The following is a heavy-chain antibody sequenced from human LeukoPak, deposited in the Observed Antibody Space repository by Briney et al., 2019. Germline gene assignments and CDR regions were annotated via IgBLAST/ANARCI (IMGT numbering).Heavy chain of an antibody. V-gene: IGHV3-30*04. J-gene: IGHJ4*02. Sequence: GRSLRLSCAASGFTFSSHAMHWVRQAPGKGLEWVAVISYDGSNKYYADSVKGRFTISRDNSKNTLYLQMNSLRAEDTAVYYCARVSIAAAADYWGQGTLVTVSS. D-gene: IGHD6-13*01. CDR1: GFTFSSHA. CDR2: ISYDGSNK. CDR3: ARVSIAAAADY.